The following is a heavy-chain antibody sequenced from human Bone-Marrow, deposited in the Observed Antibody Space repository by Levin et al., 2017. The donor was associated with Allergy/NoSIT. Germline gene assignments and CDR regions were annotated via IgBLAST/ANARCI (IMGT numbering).Heavy chain of an antibody. CDR1: GSTLSEVS. V-gene: IGHV1-24*01. Sequence: ASVKVSCKVSGSTLSEVSVNWVRQSPGEGLEWMGRLDQDTDETDNAQKFQGRVTVTEDTSTDTGYLELSGLGSDDTAVYYCAVGEYEFRSGNPRSFDYWGQGTLITVSS. CDR3: AVGEYEFRSGNPRSFDY. J-gene: IGHJ4*02. CDR2: LDQDTDET. D-gene: IGHD3-10*01.